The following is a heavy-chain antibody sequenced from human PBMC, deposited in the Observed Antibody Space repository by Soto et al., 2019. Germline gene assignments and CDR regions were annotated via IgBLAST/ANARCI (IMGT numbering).Heavy chain of an antibody. CDR2: VYYSGST. Sequence: SETLSLTCTVSGGSICSYSWIWIRQPPGKGLEWIGYVYYSGSTNYNPSLKSRVTISVDTSKNQFSLKLSSVTAADTAVYYCARIVFRFGELDAFDIWGQGTMVTVSS. CDR1: GGSICSYS. J-gene: IGHJ3*02. V-gene: IGHV4-59*01. D-gene: IGHD3-10*01. CDR3: ARIVFRFGELDAFDI.